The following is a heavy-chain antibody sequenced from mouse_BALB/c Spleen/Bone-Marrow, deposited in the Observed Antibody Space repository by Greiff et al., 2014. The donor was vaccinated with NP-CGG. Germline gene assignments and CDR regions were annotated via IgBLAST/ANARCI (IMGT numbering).Heavy chain of an antibody. V-gene: IGHV1-18*01. CDR3: ARSYGYERSWFAY. J-gene: IGHJ3*01. CDR1: GYTITEYT. D-gene: IGHD2-2*01. CDR2: INPNNGGT. Sequence: VQLQQSGPEVVKPGASVKISCKTSGYTITEYTMHWVKQSHGKSLEWIGGINPNNGGTTYNQKFKGKATLTVDKSSSTAYMELRSLTSEDSAVYYCARSYGYERSWFAYWGQGTLVTVSA.